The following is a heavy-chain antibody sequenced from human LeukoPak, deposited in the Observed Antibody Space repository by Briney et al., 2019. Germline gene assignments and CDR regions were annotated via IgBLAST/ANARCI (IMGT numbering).Heavy chain of an antibody. CDR1: GASINSHF. V-gene: IGHV4-59*08. J-gene: IGHJ4*02. Sequence: SETLSLTWTVSGASINSHFWSSIRQPPGKGLEWVGSIYYTGSSNYNPSLERRVPIPVDTPKNQFSLKLSSVTAADTAVYYCARGRYYFDYWGQGTLVTVSS. CDR2: IYYTGSS. CDR3: ARGRYYFDY.